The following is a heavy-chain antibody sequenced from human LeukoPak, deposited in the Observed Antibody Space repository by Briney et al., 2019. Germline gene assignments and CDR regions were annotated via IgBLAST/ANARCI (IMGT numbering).Heavy chain of an antibody. CDR3: ARDGTPHYTTGWVFFDY. V-gene: IGHV3-21*06. D-gene: IGHD6-25*01. CDR1: GFTFSDYD. Sequence: GGSLRLSCAASGFTFSDYDMNWVRQAPGKGLEWVSSISSSSIYVSYADSVKGRFTISRDNAENSLYLQMNSLRAEDSAVYYCARDGTPHYTTGWVFFDYWGQGTLVTVSS. J-gene: IGHJ4*02. CDR2: ISSSSIYV.